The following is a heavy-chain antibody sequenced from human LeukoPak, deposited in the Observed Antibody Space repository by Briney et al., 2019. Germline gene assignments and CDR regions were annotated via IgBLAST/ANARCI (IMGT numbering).Heavy chain of an antibody. CDR1: GFTFDDYA. CDR3: AKDGSLDTFDY. D-gene: IGHD1-26*01. V-gene: IGHV3-9*01. J-gene: IGHJ4*02. CDR2: ISWNSGSI. Sequence: GGSLRLSCAASGFTFDDYAMHWVRQAPGKGLEWVSGISWNSGSIGYADSVKGRFTISRDNAKNSLYLQMNSLRAEDTALYYCAKDGSLDTFDYWGQGTLVTVSS.